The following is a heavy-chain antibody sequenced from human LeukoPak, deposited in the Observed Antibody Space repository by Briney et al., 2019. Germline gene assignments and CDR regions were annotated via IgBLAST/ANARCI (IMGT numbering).Heavy chain of an antibody. CDR1: GITFTIAG. J-gene: IGHJ4*02. CDR3: AKDKGNRYFDY. Sequence: GGSLRLSCAASGITFTIAGMHWVRQVPGKGLEWVAVISSDGRSIYYADSVKGRFIISRDTSRNILFLQMNGLRADDTAIYYCAKDKGNRYFDYWGQGTLVTISS. V-gene: IGHV3-30*18. D-gene: IGHD3-16*02. CDR2: ISSDGRSI.